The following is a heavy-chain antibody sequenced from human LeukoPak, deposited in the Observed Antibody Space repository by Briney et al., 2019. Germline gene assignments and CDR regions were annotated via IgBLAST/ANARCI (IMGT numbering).Heavy chain of an antibody. CDR1: GYTFTGYY. CDR3: ARGSNYDFWSGPDNWFDP. CDR2: INPNSGGT. J-gene: IGHJ5*02. D-gene: IGHD3-3*01. V-gene: IGHV1-2*02. Sequence: ASVKVSCKASGYTFTGYYMHWVRQAPGQGLEWMGWINPNSGGTNYAQKFQGRVTMTRDTSISTAYMELSRLRSDDTAVYYCARGSNYDFWSGPDNWFDPWGQGTLVTVPS.